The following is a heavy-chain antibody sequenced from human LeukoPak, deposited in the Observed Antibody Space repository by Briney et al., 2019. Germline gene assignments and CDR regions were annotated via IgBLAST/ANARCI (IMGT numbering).Heavy chain of an antibody. V-gene: IGHV1-18*01. D-gene: IGHD6-19*01. J-gene: IGHJ4*02. CDR3: ARDPTNTSGRNVYFDN. CDR2: ISAYNGAT. Sequence: ASVKVSCKGSRYTFTIHGMYWVRQAPGQGLEWMGWISAYNGATNYPQKFRGRVIMTTDRSTTTAYMELRSLRSDDTAVYYCARDPTNTSGRNVYFDNWGERNLGSVSS. CDR1: RYTFTIHG.